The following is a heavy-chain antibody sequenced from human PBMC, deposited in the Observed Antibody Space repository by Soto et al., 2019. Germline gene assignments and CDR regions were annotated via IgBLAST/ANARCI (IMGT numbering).Heavy chain of an antibody. CDR2: ISSSGSTI. CDR3: ARGSRGTITIFGAISENWFDP. Sequence: EVQLVESGGAWVQPGGSLRLPCAASGFTFISYEMNWVGQAQGRGRGGVSKISSSGSTIYYADSVKGRFTISRDNAKNSLYLQMNSLRAEDTAVYYCARGSRGTITIFGAISENWFDPWGQGTLVTVSS. J-gene: IGHJ5*02. V-gene: IGHV3-48*03. D-gene: IGHD3-3*01. CDR1: GFTFISYE.